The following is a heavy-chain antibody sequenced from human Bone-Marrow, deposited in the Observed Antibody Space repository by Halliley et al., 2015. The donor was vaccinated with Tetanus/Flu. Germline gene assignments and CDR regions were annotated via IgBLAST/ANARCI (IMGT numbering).Heavy chain of an antibody. Sequence: SLRLSCAASGFTFAKYAMNWVRQAPGKGLEWVSSISSSSSYMFYADSVKGRFAISRDNAKRSLYLQMNSLRAEDTAVYYCARDLVCSESTGDPAYFACWGQGTLVAVPS. CDR3: ARDLVCSESTGDPAYFAC. CDR1: GFTFAKYA. V-gene: IGHV3-21*01. CDR2: ISSSSSYM. J-gene: IGHJ4*02. D-gene: IGHD7-27*01.